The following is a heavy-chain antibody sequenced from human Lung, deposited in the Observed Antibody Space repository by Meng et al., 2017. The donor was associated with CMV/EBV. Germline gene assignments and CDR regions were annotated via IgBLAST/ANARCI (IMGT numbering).Heavy chain of an antibody. CDR3: ARDFLDYGGWFDS. CDR1: GYTFTGYY. D-gene: IGHD4/OR15-4a*01. J-gene: IGHJ5*01. Sequence: ASXXVSXKASGYTFTGYYMHWVRQAPGQGLEWMGWINPNSGGTNYAQKFQGRVTMTRDTSISTAYMELSSLRSDDTAVYYCARDFLDYGGWFDSSGQGPLVTVSS. V-gene: IGHV1-2*02. CDR2: INPNSGGT.